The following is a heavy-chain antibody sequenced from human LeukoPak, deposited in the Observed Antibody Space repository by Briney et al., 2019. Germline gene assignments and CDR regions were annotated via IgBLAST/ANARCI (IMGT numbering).Heavy chain of an antibody. CDR2: INPSSGAT. V-gene: IGHV1-2*02. D-gene: IGHD6-13*01. J-gene: IGHJ4*02. CDR1: GYTFTRYN. CDR3: VRGGGTSWFDY. Sequence: GASVKVSCKVSGYTFTRYNFHWVRQAPGQGLEWMGWINPSSGATNYAQKFQGRVTLTSDTSTSTAYMEVNGLRSDDTAVYSCVRGGGTSWFDYWGQGTPVTVSS.